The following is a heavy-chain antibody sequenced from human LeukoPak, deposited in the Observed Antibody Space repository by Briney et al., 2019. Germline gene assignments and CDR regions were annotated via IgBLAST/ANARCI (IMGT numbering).Heavy chain of an antibody. J-gene: IGHJ3*01. V-gene: IGHV3-23*01. CDR2: ITGTGGTT. CDR1: GFTFFSDA. CDR3: AKDRDDYGDLECFNF. D-gene: IGHD4-17*01. Sequence: GGSLRLSCAVSGFTFFSDAMTWVRQAPGKGLEWVSAITGTGGTTYYADSVKGRFTISRDNSKNSLYLEMSSLRAEDTAVYYCAKDRDDYGDLECFNFWGQGTMVTVSS.